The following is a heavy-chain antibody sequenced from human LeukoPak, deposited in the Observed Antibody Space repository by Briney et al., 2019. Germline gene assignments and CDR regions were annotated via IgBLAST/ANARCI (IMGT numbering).Heavy chain of an antibody. V-gene: IGHV3-53*01. J-gene: IGHJ4*02. Sequence: GGSLRLSCAASGFTVSSNYMSWVRQAPGKGLEWVSVIYSGGSTYYADSVKGRFTIPRDNSKNTLYLQMNSLRAEDAAVYYCAMIAVAGVNFDYWGQGTLVTVSS. CDR2: IYSGGST. CDR1: GFTVSSNY. CDR3: AMIAVAGVNFDY. D-gene: IGHD6-19*01.